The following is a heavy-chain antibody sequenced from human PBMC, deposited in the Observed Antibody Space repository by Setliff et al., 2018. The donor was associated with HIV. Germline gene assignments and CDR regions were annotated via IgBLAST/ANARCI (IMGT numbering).Heavy chain of an antibody. V-gene: IGHV4-61*09. J-gene: IGHJ6*03. CDR1: GGSISSGHYY. D-gene: IGHD2-21*01. Sequence: PSETLSLTCTVSGGSISSGHYYWSWIRQPAGKGLEWIGHIYSSGSTNYNPSLKSRVTISVDTSKNQFSLKLSSVTAADTAVYYWAKQYCGGDCYSDSYYYMDVWGKGTTVTVSS. CDR3: AKQYCGGDCYSDSYYYMDV. CDR2: IYSSGST.